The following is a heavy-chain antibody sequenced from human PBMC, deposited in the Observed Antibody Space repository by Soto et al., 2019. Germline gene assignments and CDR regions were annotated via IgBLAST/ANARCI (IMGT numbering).Heavy chain of an antibody. J-gene: IGHJ3*02. CDR1: GDFINNYY. CDR3: ARLGGALHPLSALEI. V-gene: IGHV4-59*01. D-gene: IGHD1-26*01. Sequence: SETLSLTCTVSGDFINNYYWSWIRQPPGEGLEWIGYMSDSGGTSYNPSLKSRATISGDTSKNHLSLNLNSVTAADTAVYFCARLGGALHPLSALEIWGQGTTVTVSS. CDR2: MSDSGGT.